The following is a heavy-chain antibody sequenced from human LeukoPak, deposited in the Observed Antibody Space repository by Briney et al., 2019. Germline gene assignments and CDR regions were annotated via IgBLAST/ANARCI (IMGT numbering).Heavy chain of an antibody. J-gene: IGHJ3*02. CDR2: ISSSSSTM. CDR3: ARGPWDYGGWYRPRVGAFDI. V-gene: IGHV3-48*01. Sequence: PGGSLRLSCAASGLTFSSYSMNWVRQAPGKGLEWVSYISSSSSTMYYADSVKGRFTISRDNAQNSLYLQMNSLRAEDTAVYYCARGPWDYGGWYRPRVGAFDIWGQGTMVTVSS. CDR1: GLTFSSYS. D-gene: IGHD6-19*01.